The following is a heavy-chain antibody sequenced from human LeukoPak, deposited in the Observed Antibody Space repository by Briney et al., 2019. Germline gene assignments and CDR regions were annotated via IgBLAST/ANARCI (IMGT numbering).Heavy chain of an antibody. CDR2: IYYSWST. CDR3: ARHFAGPGTYTPYYGMDV. V-gene: IGHV4-59*08. J-gene: IGHJ6*02. CDR1: GVSISRYY. D-gene: IGHD3-3*01. Sequence: SETLSLTCTVSGVSISRYYWPWLRQPPGKGLEGIGYIYYSWSTNYNPSLKSRVTISVDTSKKHFSLKLSSVTAADTAVYYCARHFAGPGTYTPYYGMDVWGQGTTVTVS.